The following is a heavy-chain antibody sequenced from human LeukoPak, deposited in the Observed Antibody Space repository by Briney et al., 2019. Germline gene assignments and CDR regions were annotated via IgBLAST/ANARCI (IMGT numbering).Heavy chain of an antibody. D-gene: IGHD3-9*01. CDR3: AKGHLTGYYDDALHI. J-gene: IGHJ3*02. V-gene: IGHV3-23*01. Sequence: GGSLRLSCAASGFTFSSSAMTWVRQAPGKVLEWVSAISGSGDNTYYADSVKGRFTISRDNSRNTLYLQMSSLRAEDTAVYYCAKGHLTGYYDDALHIWGQGTMVTVSS. CDR1: GFTFSSSA. CDR2: ISGSGDNT.